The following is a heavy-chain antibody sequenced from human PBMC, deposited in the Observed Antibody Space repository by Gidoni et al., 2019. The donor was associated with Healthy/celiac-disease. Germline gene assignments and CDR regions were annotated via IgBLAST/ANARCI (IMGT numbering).Heavy chain of an antibody. V-gene: IGHV4-4*02. D-gene: IGHD2-2*02. J-gene: IGHJ6*03. CDR3: ARTAGDFCSSTSCYTPLSYYMDV. CDR1: GGSISSSNW. Sequence: QVQLQESGPGLVKPSGTLSLTCAVSGGSISSSNWWSWVRQPPGKGLEWIGEIYHSGSTNYNPSLKSRVTISVDKSKNQFSLKLSSVTAADTAVYYCARTAGDFCSSTSCYTPLSYYMDVWGKGTTVTVSS. CDR2: IYHSGST.